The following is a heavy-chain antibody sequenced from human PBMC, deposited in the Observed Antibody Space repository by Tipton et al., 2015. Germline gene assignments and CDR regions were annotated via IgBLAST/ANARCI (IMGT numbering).Heavy chain of an antibody. CDR2: ISHSGNT. V-gene: IGHV4-38-2*01. Sequence: TLSLTCAVSGYLIRSGHFWGWIRQPPGKGLEWIGSISHSGNTYYNPSLKSRVTMSRDTSKNQFSLKLTSVTAADTAVYYCASSTPWGGDDELDYWGQGTLVTVST. J-gene: IGHJ4*02. CDR1: GYLIRSGHF. D-gene: IGHD2-21*02. CDR3: ASSTPWGGDDELDY.